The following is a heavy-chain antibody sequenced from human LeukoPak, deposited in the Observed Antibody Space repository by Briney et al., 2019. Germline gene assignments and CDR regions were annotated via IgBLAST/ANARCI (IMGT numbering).Heavy chain of an antibody. CDR3: ARDTPIARGRRGYTAISDY. CDR1: GGTFSSYA. V-gene: IGHV1-69*05. J-gene: IGHJ4*02. Sequence: GASVKVSCKASGGTFSSYAISWVRQAPGQGLEWMGGIIPIFGTANYAQKFQGRVTITTDESTSTAYMELSSLRSEDTAVYYCARDTPIARGRRGYTAISDYWGQGTLVTVSS. CDR2: IIPIFGTA. D-gene: IGHD5-18*01.